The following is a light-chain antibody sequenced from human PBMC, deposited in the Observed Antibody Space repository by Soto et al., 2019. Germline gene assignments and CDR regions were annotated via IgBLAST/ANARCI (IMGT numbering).Light chain of an antibody. J-gene: IGKJ2*01. V-gene: IGKV3-15*01. CDR1: QSVSSN. CDR2: GAS. CDR3: QQYNNWTPYT. Sequence: EIVMTQSPATLSVSPGERATLFCRASQSVSSNLAWYQQKPGQAPRLLIYGASTRATASPARFSGSGSGTEFTLTISSLQSEDFAVYYCQQYNNWTPYTFGQGTKLEIK.